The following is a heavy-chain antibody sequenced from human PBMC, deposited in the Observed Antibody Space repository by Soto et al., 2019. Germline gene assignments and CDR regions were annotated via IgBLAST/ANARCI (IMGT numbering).Heavy chain of an antibody. CDR3: ARDFTYYYYYGMDV. J-gene: IGHJ6*02. V-gene: IGHV3-21*01. CDR1: GFTFSSYS. D-gene: IGHD3-16*01. CDR2: ISSSSSYI. Sequence: EVQLVESGGGLVQPGGSLRLSCAASGFTFSSYSMNWVRQAPGKGLEWVSSISSSSSYIYYADSVKSRFTISRDNAKNSLYLQMNSLRAEDTAVYYCARDFTYYYYYGMDVWGQGTTVTVSS.